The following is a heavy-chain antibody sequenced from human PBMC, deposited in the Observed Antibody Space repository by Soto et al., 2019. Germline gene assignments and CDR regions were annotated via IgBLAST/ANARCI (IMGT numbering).Heavy chain of an antibody. D-gene: IGHD3-10*01. CDR2: ILNGSNR. V-gene: IGHV3-33*01. J-gene: IGHJ6*02. CDR3: ARDDEYSGNGMDV. CDR1: GFTFSNYG. Sequence: QVQLVESGGGVVQPGRSLRLSCAASGFTFSNYGMHWVRQAPGKGLEWVAVILNGSNRYHADSVKDRFTISRDNSKNMLYLQMNSLRAEDTAVYYCARDDEYSGNGMDVWGQGTTVTVS.